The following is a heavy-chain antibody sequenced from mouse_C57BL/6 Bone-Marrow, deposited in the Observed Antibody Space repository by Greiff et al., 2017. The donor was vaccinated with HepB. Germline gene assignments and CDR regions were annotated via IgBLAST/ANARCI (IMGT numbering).Heavy chain of an antibody. J-gene: IGHJ3*01. D-gene: IGHD1-1*01. CDR2: INTNNGGT. CDR3: ARLLLVAY. Sequence: VQLQQSGPELVKPGASVKISCKASGYTFTDYYMNWVKQSHGKSLEWIGDINTNNGGTSYNQKFKGKATLTVDKSSSTAYMELRSLTSEDSAVYYCARLLLVAYWGQGTLVTVSA. V-gene: IGHV1-26*01. CDR1: GYTFTDYY.